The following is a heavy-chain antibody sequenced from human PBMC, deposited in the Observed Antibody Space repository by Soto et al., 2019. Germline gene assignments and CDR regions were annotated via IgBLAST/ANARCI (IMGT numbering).Heavy chain of an antibody. CDR2: GYYSGST. J-gene: IGHJ5*02. D-gene: IGHD2-15*01. CDR3: ARGVVANDCRGCSGHPWFDP. V-gene: IGHV4-30-4*01. CDR1: GGSISSGAYY. Sequence: QVQLQESGPGLVKPSQTLSLTCTVSGGSISSGAYYGSWIRKPPGKGLEWIGYGYYSGSTYYNPYLDNAVTISVDASENQFSLELSSVTPAVAAVYYWARGVVANDCRGCSGHPWFDPWGQGTLVTVSS.